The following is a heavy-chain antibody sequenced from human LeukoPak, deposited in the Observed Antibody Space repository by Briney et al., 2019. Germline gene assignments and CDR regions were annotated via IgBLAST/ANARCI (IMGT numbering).Heavy chain of an antibody. D-gene: IGHD4-17*01. Sequence: GGSLRLSCAASGFTFSSYWTSWVRQAPGKGLEWVANIKQDGSEKYYVDSVKGRFTISRDNAKNSLYLQMNSLRAEDTAVYYCARGRTDYGDFYFDYWGQGTLVTVSS. J-gene: IGHJ4*02. V-gene: IGHV3-7*01. CDR1: GFTFSSYW. CDR2: IKQDGSEK. CDR3: ARGRTDYGDFYFDY.